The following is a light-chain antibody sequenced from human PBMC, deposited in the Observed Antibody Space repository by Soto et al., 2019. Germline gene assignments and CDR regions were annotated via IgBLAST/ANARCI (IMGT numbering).Light chain of an antibody. CDR3: QQYGSSRIT. V-gene: IGKV3-20*01. CDR2: GAS. CDR1: QSVSSSY. Sequence: IVLSLSPCTLSLSPGERATLSCRASQSVSSSYLAWYQQKPGQAPRLLIYGASSRATGIPDRFSGSGSGTDFTLTISRLEPEDFAVYYCQQYGSSRITFGQGTRLEFK. J-gene: IGKJ5*01.